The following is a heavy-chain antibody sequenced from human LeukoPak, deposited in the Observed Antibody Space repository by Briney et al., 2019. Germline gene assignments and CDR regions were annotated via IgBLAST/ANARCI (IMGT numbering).Heavy chain of an antibody. D-gene: IGHD6-13*01. CDR2: ISANGGNT. Sequence: GGSLRLSCVLSGFISGSYALTWVRQAPGKGLEWVSSISANGGNTYYAESVKGRFTISRDNFKNTMYLQMAGLRAEDTAVYYCVKNGGRAAAYGAVGETDWFDPWGQGTLVTVSS. CDR1: GFISGSYA. V-gene: IGHV3-23*01. CDR3: VKNGGRAAAYGAVGETDWFDP. J-gene: IGHJ5*02.